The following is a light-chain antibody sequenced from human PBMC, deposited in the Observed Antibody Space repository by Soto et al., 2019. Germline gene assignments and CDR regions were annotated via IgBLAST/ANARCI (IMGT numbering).Light chain of an antibody. V-gene: IGKV1-9*01. CDR3: QQRSNWPLT. CDR1: QDISSY. J-gene: IGKJ4*01. CDR2: AAS. Sequence: IQVTQSPSSLSASVGDRVTITCRASQDISSYLAWYQQKPGKAPTLLIYAASTLQSGVPSRFSGSGFGTDFTLTISSLQAEDFAVYYCQQRSNWPLTFGGGTKVDIK.